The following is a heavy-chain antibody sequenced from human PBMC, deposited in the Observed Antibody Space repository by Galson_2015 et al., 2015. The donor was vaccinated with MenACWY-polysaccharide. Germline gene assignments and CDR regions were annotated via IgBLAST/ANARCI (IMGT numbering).Heavy chain of an antibody. CDR1: GYTFTGYY. CDR3: ARDRVSWWELLGAYYYYGMDV. V-gene: IGHV1-2*02. Sequence: SVKVSCKASGYTFTGYYMHWVRQAPGQGLEWMGWINPNSGGTNYAQKFQGRVTMTRDTSISTAYMELSRLRSDDTAVYYCARDRVSWWELLGAYYYYGMDVWGQGTTVTVSS. J-gene: IGHJ6*02. D-gene: IGHD1-26*01. CDR2: INPNSGGT.